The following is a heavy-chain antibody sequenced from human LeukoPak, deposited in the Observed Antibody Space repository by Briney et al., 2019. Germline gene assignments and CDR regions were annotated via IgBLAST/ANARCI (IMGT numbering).Heavy chain of an antibody. V-gene: IGHV3-11*06. J-gene: IGHJ5*02. CDR2: ISSGSSYT. D-gene: IGHD6-13*01. Sequence: PGGSLRLSCAASGITFSDSYMSWIRQAPGEGLEWVSYISSGSSYTNYADSVKGRFTISRDNAKNTLYLQMNGLRAEDTAVYYCARDTRIAAAGSSWGQGTLVTVSS. CDR1: GITFSDSY. CDR3: ARDTRIAAAGSS.